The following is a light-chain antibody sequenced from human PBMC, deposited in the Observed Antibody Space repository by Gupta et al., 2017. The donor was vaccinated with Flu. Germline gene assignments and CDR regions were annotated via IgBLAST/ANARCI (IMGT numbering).Light chain of an antibody. V-gene: IGKV3-15*01. Sequence: EKVMTQSPATLSVSPGERVTLSCRASQTIYNNLAWYKQRPGQAPRLLIYDASTRATDVPARFGGSGFGKKFTLTISSRQSDDVAVYYCQQDDNWPPWTFGQGTMVEIK. CDR3: QQDDNWPPWT. CDR1: QTIYNN. J-gene: IGKJ1*01. CDR2: DAS.